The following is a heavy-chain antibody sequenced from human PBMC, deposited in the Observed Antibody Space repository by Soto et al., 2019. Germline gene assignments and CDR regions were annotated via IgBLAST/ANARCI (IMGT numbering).Heavy chain of an antibody. J-gene: IGHJ4*02. D-gene: IGHD3-9*01. Sequence: PSETLSLTCTVSGCSISSSSYYLGWIRQPPGKGLEWIGSIYYSGSTYYNPSLKSRVTISVDTSKNQFSLKLSSVTAADTAVYYCARRDYDILTGPHYYFDYWGQGTLVTVSS. CDR2: IYYSGST. V-gene: IGHV4-39*01. CDR3: ARRDYDILTGPHYYFDY. CDR1: GCSISSSSYY.